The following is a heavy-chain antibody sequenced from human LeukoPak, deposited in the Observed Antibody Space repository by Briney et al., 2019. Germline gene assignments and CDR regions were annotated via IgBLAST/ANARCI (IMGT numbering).Heavy chain of an antibody. CDR2: VNTDGSNT. CDR1: GFTFSSHW. J-gene: IGHJ5*02. D-gene: IGHD3-3*01. Sequence: GGSLSLSCAASGFTFSSHWMHWVRQAPGKGLVWVSRVNTDGSNTNYADSVKVRCTISRDNAKNTLYLQMNSLRAEDTAVYYCARVRFWSGYFAWFGPWGQGTLVTVSS. V-gene: IGHV3-74*01. CDR3: ARVRFWSGYFAWFGP.